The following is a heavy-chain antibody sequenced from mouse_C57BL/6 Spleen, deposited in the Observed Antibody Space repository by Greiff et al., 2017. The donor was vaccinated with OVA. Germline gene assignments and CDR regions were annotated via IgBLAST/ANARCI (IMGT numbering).Heavy chain of an antibody. J-gene: IGHJ1*03. CDR3: ARGSPYYSNFYWYFDV. V-gene: IGHV1-63*01. D-gene: IGHD2-5*01. CDR2: IYPGGGYT. CDR1: GYTFTNYW. Sequence: VQLQQSGAELVRPGTSVKMSCKASGYTFTNYWIGWAKQRPGHGLEWIGDIYPGGGYTNYNEKFKGKATLTADKSSSTAYMQFSSLTSEDSAIYYCARGSPYYSNFYWYFDVWGTGTTVTVSS.